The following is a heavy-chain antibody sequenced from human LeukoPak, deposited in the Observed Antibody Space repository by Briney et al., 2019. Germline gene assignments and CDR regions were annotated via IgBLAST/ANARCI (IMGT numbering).Heavy chain of an antibody. J-gene: IGHJ3*02. D-gene: IGHD6-19*01. CDR1: GFTVTTNY. CDR2: ISYAGSDK. Sequence: QAGGSLRLSCAVSGFTVTTNYMSWVRQAPGKGLEWVAVISYAGSDKYYADSVKGRFTISRDNSKNTLNLQMDSLRAEDTAVYYCAKSSSGGWYLLGDAFDIWGQGTMVTVSS. V-gene: IGHV3-30*18. CDR3: AKSSSGGWYLLGDAFDI.